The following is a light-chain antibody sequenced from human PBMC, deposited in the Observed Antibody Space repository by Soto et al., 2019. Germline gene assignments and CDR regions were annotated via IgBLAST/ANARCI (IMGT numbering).Light chain of an antibody. CDR2: VAS. CDR3: PQYGSSPWT. V-gene: IGKV3-20*01. J-gene: IGKJ1*01. Sequence: EIVLTQSPGTLSLSPGERATLSCRASQSVSSSYLAWYQQKPGQAPRLLIYVASSRAPGIPDRFSGSGSGTDFTLTISRLEPEDFAVYYCPQYGSSPWTFGQGTKVEIK. CDR1: QSVSSSY.